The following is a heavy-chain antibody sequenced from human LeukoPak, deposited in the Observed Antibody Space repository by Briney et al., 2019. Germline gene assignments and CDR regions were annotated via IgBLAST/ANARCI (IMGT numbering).Heavy chain of an antibody. J-gene: IGHJ4*02. V-gene: IGHV3-30-3*01. D-gene: IGHD2-15*01. CDR1: GFTFNMYT. Sequence: PGGSLRLSCAASGFTFNMYTMHWVRQAPGKGLEWVALISYDGNNKYYADSVKGRFTISRDNSKNTLYLQMNGLRAEDTAVYYCARDRKIVVVIATLDYWGQGALVTVSS. CDR3: ARDRKIVVVIATLDY. CDR2: ISYDGNNK.